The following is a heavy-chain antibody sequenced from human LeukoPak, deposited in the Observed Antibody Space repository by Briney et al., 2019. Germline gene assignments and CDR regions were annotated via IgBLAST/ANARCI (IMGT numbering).Heavy chain of an antibody. V-gene: IGHV1-2*04. D-gene: IGHD3-3*01. CDR2: INPNSGGT. CDR3: ARGRRITIFGVVRGNWSDP. Sequence: ASVKVSCTASGYTFTGYYMHWVRQAPGQGLEWMGWINPNSGGTNYAQKFQGWVTMTRDTSISTAYMELSRLRSDDTAVYYCARGRRITIFGVVRGNWSDPWGQGTLVTVSS. CDR1: GYTFTGYY. J-gene: IGHJ5*02.